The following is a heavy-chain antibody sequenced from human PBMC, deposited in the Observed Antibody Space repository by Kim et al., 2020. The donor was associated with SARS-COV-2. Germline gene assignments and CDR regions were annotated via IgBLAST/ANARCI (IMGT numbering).Heavy chain of an antibody. J-gene: IGHJ4*02. CDR2: SSYI. CDR3: ALSYDLDY. Sequence: SSYIPYAESVKGRFTISRDNAKSSLYLQMNSLIAEDTAVYYCALSYDLDYWGQGTLVTVSS. V-gene: IGHV3-21*01. D-gene: IGHD5-12*01.